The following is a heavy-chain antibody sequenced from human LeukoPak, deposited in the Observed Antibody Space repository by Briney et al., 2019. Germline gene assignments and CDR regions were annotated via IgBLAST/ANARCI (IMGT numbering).Heavy chain of an antibody. D-gene: IGHD3-10*01. CDR1: GYTFTGYY. J-gene: IGHJ4*02. CDR3: ARVTRGVIKSPFDY. CDR2: INPNSGGT. Sequence: GASVKVSCKASGYTFTGYYMHWVRQAPGQGLEWMGWINPNSGGTNYAQKFQGRVTMTRDTSISTAYMELSRLRSDDTAVYYCARVTRGVIKSPFDYWGQGTLVTVSS. V-gene: IGHV1-2*02.